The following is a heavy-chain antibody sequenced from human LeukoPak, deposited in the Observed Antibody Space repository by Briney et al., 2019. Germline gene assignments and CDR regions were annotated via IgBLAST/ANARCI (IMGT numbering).Heavy chain of an antibody. CDR3: AREFWFANAPGSWLDP. CDR2: IFHTGST. Sequence: SETLSLTCVVSGDSISSGAYSWSWIRQPPGKGLEWIGYIFHTGSTFYNPSLKSRVTISVDNSKNQFSLRLTSVTAADTAVYYCAREFWFANAPGSWLDPWGQGTLVTVSS. J-gene: IGHJ5*02. D-gene: IGHD3-10*01. CDR1: GDSISSGAYS. V-gene: IGHV4-30-2*01.